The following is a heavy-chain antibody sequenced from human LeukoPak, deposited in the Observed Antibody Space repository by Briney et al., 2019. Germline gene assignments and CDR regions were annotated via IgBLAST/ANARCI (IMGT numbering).Heavy chain of an antibody. Sequence: PGGSLRLSCAASGFTFSNYWMHWVRQAPGKGLVWVSRINGDGSSTSYADSVKGRFTISRDNAKNTLFLQMNSLRAEDTAVYYCVRDRVGAPPFDYWGQGALVTVSS. V-gene: IGHV3-74*01. CDR3: VRDRVGAPPFDY. D-gene: IGHD1-26*01. J-gene: IGHJ4*02. CDR1: GFTFSNYW. CDR2: INGDGSST.